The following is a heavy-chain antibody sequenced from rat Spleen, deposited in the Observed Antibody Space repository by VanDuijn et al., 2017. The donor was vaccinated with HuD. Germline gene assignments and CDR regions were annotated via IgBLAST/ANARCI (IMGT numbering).Heavy chain of an antibody. CDR3: TRYLY. CDR1: GFSFSSNW. D-gene: IGHD1-2*01. V-gene: IGHV5-31*01. Sequence: EVQLVESGGGLVQPGSPLKLSCAASGFSFSSNWLNWIRQAPGKGLEWVASITTSGDNTYYRDSVKGRFTISRDNAKSTLYLQMDSLRSEDTATYYCTRYLYWGQGVMVTVSS. J-gene: IGHJ2*01. CDR2: ITTSGDNT.